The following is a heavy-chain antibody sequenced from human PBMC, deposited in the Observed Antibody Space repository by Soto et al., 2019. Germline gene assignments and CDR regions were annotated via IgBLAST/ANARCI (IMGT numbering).Heavy chain of an antibody. D-gene: IGHD3-3*01. CDR1: GGTFSSYA. CDR2: IIPIFGTA. V-gene: IGHV1-69*13. Sequence: SVKVSCKASGGTFSSYAISWVRQAPGQGLEWMGGIIPIFGTANYAQKFQGRVTITADESTSTAYMELSSLRSGDTAVYYCARGLLRLRFLEWLLIGLDYWGQGTLVTVSS. J-gene: IGHJ4*02. CDR3: ARGLLRLRFLEWLLIGLDY.